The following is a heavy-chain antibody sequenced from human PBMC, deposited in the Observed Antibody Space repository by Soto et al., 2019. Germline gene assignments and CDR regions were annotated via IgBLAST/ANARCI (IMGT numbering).Heavy chain of an antibody. J-gene: IGHJ6*02. CDR2: INASNGNT. CDR3: ARDQGNWNPNYYGMDV. CDR1: GYTFTGYY. D-gene: IGHD1-1*01. V-gene: IGHV1-3*01. Sequence: ASVKVSCKASGYTFTGYYMHWVRQAPGQRLEWMGWINASNGNTKYAQKFQGRVTITRDTSASTAYMELSSLRSEDTAVYYCARDQGNWNPNYYGMDVWGQGTTVTVSS.